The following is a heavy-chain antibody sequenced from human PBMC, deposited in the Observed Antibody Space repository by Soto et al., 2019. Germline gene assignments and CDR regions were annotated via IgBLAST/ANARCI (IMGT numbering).Heavy chain of an antibody. CDR2: IYSGGST. J-gene: IGHJ4*02. V-gene: IGHV3-66*01. CDR3: ARDAHYYGSGSYIDY. Sequence: EVQLVESGGGLVQPGGSLRLSCAASGFTVSSNYMSWVRQAPGKGLEWVSVIYSGGSTYYADSVKGRFTIPRDNSKNTLYLQMNSLRAEDTAVYYCARDAHYYGSGSYIDYWGQGTLVTVSS. D-gene: IGHD3-10*01. CDR1: GFTVSSNY.